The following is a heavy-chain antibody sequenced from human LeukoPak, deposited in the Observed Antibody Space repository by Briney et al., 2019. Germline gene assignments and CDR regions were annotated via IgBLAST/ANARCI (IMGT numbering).Heavy chain of an antibody. CDR3: ARDRSGSYDAFDI. V-gene: IGHV1-2*02. D-gene: IGHD1-26*01. CDR1: GYTFTGYY. CDR2: INPNSGDT. J-gene: IGHJ3*02. Sequence: ASVKVSCKASGYTFTGYYIYWVRQAPGQGLEWMGWINPNSGDTHYAQNFLGRVTMTWDTSLSTAYMELFSLKSDDTALFFCARDRSGSYDAFDIWGQGTMVTVSS.